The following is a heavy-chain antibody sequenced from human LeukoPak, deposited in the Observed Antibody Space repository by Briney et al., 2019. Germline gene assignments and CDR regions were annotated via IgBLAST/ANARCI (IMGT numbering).Heavy chain of an antibody. CDR1: GGSISSYY. V-gene: IGHV4-59*12. CDR2: IYYSGST. J-gene: IGHJ5*02. Sequence: PSETLSLTCTVSGGSISSYYWSWIRQPPGKGLEWIGYIYYSGSTNYNPSLKSRVTISVDTSKNQFSLKLSSVTAADTAVYYCARRDDYSNYGVDPWGQGTLVTVSS. D-gene: IGHD4-11*01. CDR3: ARRDDYSNYGVDP.